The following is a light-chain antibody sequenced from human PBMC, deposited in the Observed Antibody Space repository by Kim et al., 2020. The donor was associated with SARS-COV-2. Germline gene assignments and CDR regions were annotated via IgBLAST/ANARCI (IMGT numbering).Light chain of an antibody. CDR2: RNN. V-gene: IGLV1-47*01. CDR1: SSNIGSNY. CDR3: AAWDDSLSGHVV. J-gene: IGLJ2*01. Sequence: QSVLPQPPSASGTPGQRVTISCSGSSSNIGSNYVYWYQQLPGTAPKLLIYRNNQRPSGVPDRFSGSKSGTSASLAISGLRSEDEADYYCAAWDDSLSGHVVFGGGTQLTVL.